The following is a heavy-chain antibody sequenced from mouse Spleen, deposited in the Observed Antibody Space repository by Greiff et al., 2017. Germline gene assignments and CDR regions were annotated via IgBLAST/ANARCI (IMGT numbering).Heavy chain of an antibody. J-gene: IGHJ3*01. CDR3: TFYDGYYRFAY. CDR2: IDPEDGAT. CDR1: GFTINDYY. Sequence: VQLQQSGAELVRPGASVKLSCTASGFTINDYYMHWVKQRPEQGLEWIGRIDPEDGATEYAPKFQGKAPLTADTSSNTAYLQLSSQTSEDTAVYYCTFYDGYYRFAYWGQGTLVTVSA. V-gene: IGHV14-1*01. D-gene: IGHD2-3*01.